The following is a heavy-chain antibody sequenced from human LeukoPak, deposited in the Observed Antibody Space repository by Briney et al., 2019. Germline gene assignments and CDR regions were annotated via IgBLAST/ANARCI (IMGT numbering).Heavy chain of an antibody. J-gene: IGHJ4*02. V-gene: IGHV4-34*01. CDR2: ISHSGGT. CDR3: ARTMDTSGYFRNFDY. D-gene: IGHD3-22*01. Sequence: SETLSLTCAIYGASFSGYYWNWIRQPPGKGLEWIGEISHSGGTNYNPSLKSRVTISADTSKNQFSLKLSYMTAADTAVYYCARTMDTSGYFRNFDYWGQGSLVTVSS. CDR1: GASFSGYY.